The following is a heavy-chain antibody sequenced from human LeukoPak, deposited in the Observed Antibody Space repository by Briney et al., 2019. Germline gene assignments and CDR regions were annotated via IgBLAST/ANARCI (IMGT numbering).Heavy chain of an antibody. V-gene: IGHV1-8*03. CDR2: MNPNSGNT. CDR1: GYTFTSYD. Sequence: ASVKVSCKASGYTFTSYDINWVRQATGQGLEWMGWMNPNSGNTGYAQKFQGRVTITRNTSISTAYMELSSLRSEDTAVYYCARGRVTMVRGVIPVFDYWGQGTLVTVSS. CDR3: ARGRVTMVRGVIPVFDY. J-gene: IGHJ4*02. D-gene: IGHD3-10*01.